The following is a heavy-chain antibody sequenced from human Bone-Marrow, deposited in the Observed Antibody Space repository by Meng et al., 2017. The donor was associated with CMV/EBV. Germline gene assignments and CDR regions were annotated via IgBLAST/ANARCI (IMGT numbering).Heavy chain of an antibody. D-gene: IGHD2-2*01. V-gene: IGHV4-34*01. J-gene: IGHJ6*02. Sequence: SETLSLTCAVYGGSFSIYYWSWIRQPPGKGLEWIGEINHSGITNYNPSLKSRVTISVDTSKIQFSLRLSSVTAADTAVYYCARFGLGNRIPAAWGMDVWGQGNTVTVSS. CDR2: INHSGIT. CDR1: GGSFSIYY. CDR3: ARFGLGNRIPAAWGMDV.